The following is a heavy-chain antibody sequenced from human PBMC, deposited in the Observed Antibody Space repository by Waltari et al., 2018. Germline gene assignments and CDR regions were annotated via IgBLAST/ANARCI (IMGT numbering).Heavy chain of an antibody. CDR1: GVPISTGYAH. D-gene: IGHD3-22*01. Sequence: QVQLQESGPGLVKPSQTLSLTCPVSGVPISTGYAHWNWIRQPPGKGLEWIGYVYYSGSTYYNPSLKSRLTISVDTSKNQFYLHLNSVTAADTAVYYCARADYYYDKNWFDPWGQGTPVTVSS. CDR3: ARADYYYDKNWFDP. J-gene: IGHJ5*02. CDR2: VYYSGST. V-gene: IGHV4-30-4*08.